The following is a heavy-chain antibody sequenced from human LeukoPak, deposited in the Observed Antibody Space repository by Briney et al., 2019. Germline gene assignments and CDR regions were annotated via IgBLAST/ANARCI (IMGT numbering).Heavy chain of an antibody. J-gene: IGHJ4*02. V-gene: IGHV3-15*01. Sequence: GGSLRLSCAASGFTFSNAWMSWVRQAPGKGLEWVGRIKSKTGGGTTDYAAPVKGRFTISRDDSKNTLYLQMNSLKTEDTAVYYCTTVLLWFGELVDYWGQGTLVTVSS. CDR2: IKSKTGGGTT. CDR3: TTVLLWFGELVDY. D-gene: IGHD3-10*01. CDR1: GFTFSNAW.